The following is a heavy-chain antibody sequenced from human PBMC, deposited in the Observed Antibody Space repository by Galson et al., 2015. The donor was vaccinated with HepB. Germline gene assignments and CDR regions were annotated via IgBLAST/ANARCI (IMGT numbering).Heavy chain of an antibody. Sequence: SLRLSCAASGFTFSSYSMDWVRKAPGKGLEWVSYISSSSSTIYYADSVKGRFTISRDNAKNSLYLQMNSLRDEDTAVYYCARDKYYYGSGDFDYWGQGTLVTVSS. CDR2: ISSSSSTI. V-gene: IGHV3-48*02. CDR1: GFTFSSYS. CDR3: ARDKYYYGSGDFDY. J-gene: IGHJ4*02. D-gene: IGHD3-10*01.